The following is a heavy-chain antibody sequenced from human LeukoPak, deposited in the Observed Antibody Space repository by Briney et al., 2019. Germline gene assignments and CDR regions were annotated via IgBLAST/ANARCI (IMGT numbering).Heavy chain of an antibody. J-gene: IGHJ4*02. CDR2: IQDDGSEE. CDR3: ASSRY. Sequence: GGSLRLSCAASGFNFSINWMTWVRQAPGKGLEWVANIQDDGSEENYVGSVKGRFIISRDNAKNTLYLQMNSLRAEDTAVYYCASSRYWGQGTLVTVSS. CDR1: GFNFSINW. V-gene: IGHV3-7*01.